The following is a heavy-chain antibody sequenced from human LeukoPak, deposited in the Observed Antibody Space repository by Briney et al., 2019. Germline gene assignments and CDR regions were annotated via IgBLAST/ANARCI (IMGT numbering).Heavy chain of an antibody. CDR1: GFTFSSYS. Sequence: GGSLRLSCAASGFTFSSYSMNWVRQAPGKGLEWVSSISSSSSYIYYADSVKGRFTISRDNAKNSLYLQMNSLRAEDTAVYYCARGDVGMATGYYWGQGTPVTVSS. CDR2: ISSSSSYI. V-gene: IGHV3-21*01. CDR3: ARGDVGMATGYY. J-gene: IGHJ4*02. D-gene: IGHD5-24*01.